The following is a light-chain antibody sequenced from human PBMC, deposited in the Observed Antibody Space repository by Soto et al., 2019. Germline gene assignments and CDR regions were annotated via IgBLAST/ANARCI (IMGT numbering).Light chain of an antibody. V-gene: IGLV3-21*02. CDR2: DDG. CDR3: QVWDFSSDHQV. Sequence: SYELTQPPSVSVAPGQTATITCGGDNIGSKSVHWYQQRPGQAPVLVVYDDGDRPSGIPERFSGSNSGNTATLTISRVEAGDEADYYCQVWDFSSDHQVFGGGTKLTVL. J-gene: IGLJ3*02. CDR1: NIGSKS.